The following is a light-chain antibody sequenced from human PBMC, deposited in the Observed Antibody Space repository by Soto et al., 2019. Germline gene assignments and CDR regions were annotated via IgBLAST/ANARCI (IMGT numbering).Light chain of an antibody. Sequence: QSVLTQPPSASGTPGQRVTISCSGSSSNIGSNYVYWYQQLPGTTPKLLTYRNNQRPSGVPDRFSGSKSGTSASLAISGLRSEDEADCYCAAWDDSLSGVVFGGGIKLTVL. CDR1: SSNIGSNY. CDR2: RNN. V-gene: IGLV1-47*01. J-gene: IGLJ2*01. CDR3: AAWDDSLSGVV.